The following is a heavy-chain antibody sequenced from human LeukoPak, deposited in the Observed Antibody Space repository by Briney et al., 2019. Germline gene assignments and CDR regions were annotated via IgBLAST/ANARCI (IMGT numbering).Heavy chain of an antibody. CDR1: GFTFSSYS. CDR2: ISSSSSTI. CDR3: ARGSGDSGYDWVYYYYYMDV. D-gene: IGHD5-12*01. J-gene: IGHJ6*03. V-gene: IGHV3-48*04. Sequence: PGRSLTLSCAASGFTFSSYSMNWVRQAPGKGLEWVSYISSSSSTIYYADSVKGRFTISRDNAKNSLYLQMNSLRAEDTAVYYCARGSGDSGYDWVYYYYYMDVWGKGTTVTVSS.